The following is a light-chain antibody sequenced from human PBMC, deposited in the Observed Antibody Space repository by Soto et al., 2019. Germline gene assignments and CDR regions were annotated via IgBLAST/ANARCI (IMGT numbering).Light chain of an antibody. V-gene: IGKV1-39*01. CDR3: QQTYSTPWT. CDR2: DAS. Sequence: DIQMTQSPSSLSTSVGDRVTITCRASQSISTFLNWYQQKPGKAPKLLIYDASSLQGGVPSRFSGGGSGTDFTLTITSLQPEYFATYYCQQTYSTPWTFGQGTKVEIK. CDR1: QSISTF. J-gene: IGKJ1*01.